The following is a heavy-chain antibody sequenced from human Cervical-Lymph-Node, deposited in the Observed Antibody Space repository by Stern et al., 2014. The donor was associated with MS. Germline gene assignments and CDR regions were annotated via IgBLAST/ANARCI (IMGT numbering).Heavy chain of an antibody. CDR1: GYNFIDHA. CDR2: INGSPGTT. V-gene: IGHV1-3*01. D-gene: IGHD4-11*01. CDR3: ARQPDYSDFLDV. Sequence: QVQLVQSGAEVKKPGASMTISCKTSGYNFIDHAIHWVRQAPGQRLEWMVWINGSPGTTKDSQKFQGRVSCTRDVAASAAYMDLSSLSPDDTAVYYCARQPDYSDFLDVWGQGTLVTVSS. J-gene: IGHJ4*02.